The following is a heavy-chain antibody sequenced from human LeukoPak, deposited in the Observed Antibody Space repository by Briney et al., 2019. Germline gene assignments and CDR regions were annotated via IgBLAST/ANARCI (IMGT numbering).Heavy chain of an antibody. D-gene: IGHD2-15*01. CDR3: ARVYGYCSGGSCYHSNWSDP. CDR2: IYYSGST. V-gene: IGHV4-59*01. CDR1: GGSISSYY. J-gene: IGHJ5*02. Sequence: SETLSLTCTVSGGSISSYYWSWIRQPPGKGLEWIGYIYYSGSTNYNPSLKSRVTISVDTSKNQFSLKLSSVTAADTAVYYCARVYGYCSGGSCYHSNWSDPWGQGTLVTVSS.